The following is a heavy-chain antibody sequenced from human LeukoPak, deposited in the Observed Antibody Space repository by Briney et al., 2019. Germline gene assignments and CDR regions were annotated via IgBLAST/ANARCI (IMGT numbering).Heavy chain of an antibody. D-gene: IGHD2-15*01. CDR2: IYTSGST. CDR3: ARVDVVVVAATRRYYYYMDV. J-gene: IGHJ6*03. Sequence: SETLSLTCTVSGGSISSYYWSWIRQPAGKGLEWIGRIYTSGSTNYNPSLKSRVTMSVDTSKNQFSLKLSSVTAADTAVYYCARVDVVVVAATRRYYYYMDVWGKGTTVTVSS. CDR1: GGSISSYY. V-gene: IGHV4-4*07.